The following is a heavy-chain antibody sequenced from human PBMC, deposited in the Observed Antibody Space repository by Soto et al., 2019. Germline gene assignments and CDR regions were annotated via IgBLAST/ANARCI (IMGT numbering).Heavy chain of an antibody. Sequence: ASVKVSCKGAGYTFTXYGISWVRQAPGQGLEWMGWISAYNGNTNYAQKLQGRVTMTTDTSTSTAYMELRSLRSDDTAVYYCARLTIFGVRFDYWGQGTLVTVSS. J-gene: IGHJ4*02. CDR2: ISAYNGNT. CDR1: GYTFTXYG. CDR3: ARLTIFGVRFDY. D-gene: IGHD3-3*01. V-gene: IGHV1-18*01.